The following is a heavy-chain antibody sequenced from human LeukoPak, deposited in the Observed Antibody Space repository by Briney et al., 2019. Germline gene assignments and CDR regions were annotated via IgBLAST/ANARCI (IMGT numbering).Heavy chain of an antibody. J-gene: IGHJ4*02. Sequence: PGRSLRLSCVASGFTFSDHSMHWVRQAPGKGLEWVALMWGDGTNKYYADSLKGRFTISRDNSKNTLYLQMNSLRAEDTAVYYCARDLGYSSGHPFDYWGQGTLVTVSS. CDR1: GFTFSDHS. CDR2: MWGDGTNK. CDR3: ARDLGYSSGHPFDY. D-gene: IGHD5-18*01. V-gene: IGHV3-33*01.